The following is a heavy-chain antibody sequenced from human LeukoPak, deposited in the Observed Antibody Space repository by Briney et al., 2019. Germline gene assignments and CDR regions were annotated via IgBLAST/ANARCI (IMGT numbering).Heavy chain of an antibody. CDR3: AQNYYGSGSYSVHFDS. CDR1: GGSFSGYY. J-gene: IGHJ4*02. V-gene: IGHV4-34*01. D-gene: IGHD3-10*01. Sequence: PSETLSLTCAVYGGSFSGYYWSWIRQPPRKGLEWIGEINHSGSTNYNPSLKSRLTISVDTSKNQFSLKLSSVTAADTAVYYCAQNYYGSGSYSVHFDSWGQGTLVTVSS. CDR2: INHSGST.